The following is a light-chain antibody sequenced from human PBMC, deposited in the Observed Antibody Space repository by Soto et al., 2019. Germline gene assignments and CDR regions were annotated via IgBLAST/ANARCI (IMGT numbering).Light chain of an antibody. Sequence: DIVLTQSPDTLSLSPGERATLSCRASQSVSSNYLAWYQQKPGQAPRLLIYGASTRATGIPDRFSGSGSGKDFTLTISRLEPEDFAVYYCQVYGNSPMYTFGQGTRLEIK. CDR3: QVYGNSPMYT. CDR2: GAS. CDR1: QSVSSNY. J-gene: IGKJ2*01. V-gene: IGKV3-20*01.